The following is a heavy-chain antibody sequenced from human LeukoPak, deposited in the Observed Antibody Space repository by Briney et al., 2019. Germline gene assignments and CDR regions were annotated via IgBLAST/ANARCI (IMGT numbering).Heavy chain of an antibody. CDR2: VNPNSGDT. V-gene: IGHV1-2*02. CDR1: GYTFTDYN. D-gene: IGHD6-13*01. CDR3: ALLFSSTWYRFDS. J-gene: IGHJ4*02. Sequence: GASVKVSCKASGYTFTDYNIHWVRQAPGQGLEWMGWVNPNSGDTNHAHKFQGRVTMTSDTSISTAYMDLNRVRSDDTAVYYCALLFSSTWYRFDSWGQGTLVTVSS.